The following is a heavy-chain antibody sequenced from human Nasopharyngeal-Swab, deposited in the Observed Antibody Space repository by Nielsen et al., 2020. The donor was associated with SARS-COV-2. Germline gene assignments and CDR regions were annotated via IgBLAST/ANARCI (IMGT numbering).Heavy chain of an antibody. V-gene: IGHV1-2*04. CDR2: INPNSGGT. CDR1: GYTFTGYY. J-gene: IGHJ3*02. Sequence: ASVKVSCKASGYTFTGYYMHWVRQAPGQGLEWMGWINPNSGGTNYAQKFQGWVTMTRDTSISTAYMELSRLRSDDTAVYYCARDYHEGDIWSVRPYAFDIRGQGTMVTVSS. CDR3: ARDYHEGDIWSVRPYAFDI. D-gene: IGHD3-3*01.